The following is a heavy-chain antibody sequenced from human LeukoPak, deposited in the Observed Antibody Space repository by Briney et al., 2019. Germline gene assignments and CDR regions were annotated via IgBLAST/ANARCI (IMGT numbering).Heavy chain of an antibody. CDR1: GYTFTNYA. J-gene: IGHJ5*02. V-gene: IGHV1-3*01. Sequence: ASVTVSCTASGYTFTNYAMHWVRQAPGQRLEWMGWINAGNGNTKYSQKFQGRVTITRDTSASTAYMELSSLRSEDTAVYYCARDASGAYLGYFDPWGQGTLVTVSS. CDR2: INAGNGNT. CDR3: ARDASGAYLGYFDP. D-gene: IGHD3-16*01.